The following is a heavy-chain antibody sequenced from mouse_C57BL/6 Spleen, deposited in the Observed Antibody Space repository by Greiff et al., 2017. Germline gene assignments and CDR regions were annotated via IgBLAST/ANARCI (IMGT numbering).Heavy chain of an antibody. CDR2: ISSGSSTI. CDR1: GFTFSDYG. Sequence: EVKVVESGGGLVKPGGSLKLSCAASGFTFSDYGMHWVRQAPEKGLEWVAYISSGSSTIYYADTVKGRFTISRNNAKTTLFLQMTSLRSEDTAMYYCARMDFEVWGTGTTVTVSS. CDR3: ARMDFEV. J-gene: IGHJ1*03. V-gene: IGHV5-17*01.